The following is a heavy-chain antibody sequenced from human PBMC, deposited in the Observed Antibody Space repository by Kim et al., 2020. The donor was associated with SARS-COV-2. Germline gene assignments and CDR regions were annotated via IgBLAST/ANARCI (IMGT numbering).Heavy chain of an antibody. Sequence: GGSLRLSCAASGFTFSNYWPHWVRQVPGKGLEWVAAINNDGTNTYYADSVKGRFTISRDNAKNTVYRQMNSLGAEDTAVYYCTTAFEYWGQGALVTVSS. V-gene: IGHV3-74*01. J-gene: IGHJ4*02. CDR2: INNDGTNT. CDR3: TTAFEY. CDR1: GFTFSNYW.